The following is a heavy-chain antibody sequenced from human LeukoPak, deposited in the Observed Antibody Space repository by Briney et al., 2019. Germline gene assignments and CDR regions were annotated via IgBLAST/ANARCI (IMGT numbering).Heavy chain of an antibody. Sequence: GSLRLSCAASGFTFSSYSMNWVRQAPGKGLEWVSYISSSSSTIYYADSVKGRFTISRDNAKNSLYLQMNSLRAEDTAVYYCARDPRITMVRGVIVFGGYYYYYMDVWGKGTTVTVSS. CDR2: ISSSSSTI. CDR3: ARDPRITMVRGVIVFGGYYYYYMDV. CDR1: GFTFSSYS. J-gene: IGHJ6*03. V-gene: IGHV3-48*01. D-gene: IGHD3-10*01.